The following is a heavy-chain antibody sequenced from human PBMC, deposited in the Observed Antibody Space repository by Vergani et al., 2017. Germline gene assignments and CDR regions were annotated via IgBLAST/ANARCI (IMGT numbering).Heavy chain of an antibody. D-gene: IGHD1-26*01. V-gene: IGHV1-69*13. Sequence: QVQLVQSGAEVKKPGASVKVSCKASGYTFTSYGISWVRQAPGQGLEWMGGIIPIFGTANYAQKFQGRVTITADESTSTAYMELSSLRSEDTAVYYCARDREPPGAFDIWGQGTMVTVSS. J-gene: IGHJ3*02. CDR1: GYTFTSYG. CDR3: ARDREPPGAFDI. CDR2: IIPIFGTA.